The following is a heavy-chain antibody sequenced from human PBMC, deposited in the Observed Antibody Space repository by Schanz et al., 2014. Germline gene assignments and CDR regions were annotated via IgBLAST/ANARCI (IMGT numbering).Heavy chain of an antibody. V-gene: IGHV1-18*01. Sequence: QVQLVQSGGEVKTPGASVKVSCKASGYTFTRSGISWVRQAPGQGLEWMGWIGGSDGNTNFAQKFQGRVTITADKSTSTAYMELSNLRSEDTAVYYCARAGQDYSDSSGYATYYFDYWGQGSLVTVSS. CDR3: ARAGQDYSDSSGYATYYFDY. CDR1: GYTFTRSG. D-gene: IGHD3-22*01. CDR2: IGGSDGNT. J-gene: IGHJ4*02.